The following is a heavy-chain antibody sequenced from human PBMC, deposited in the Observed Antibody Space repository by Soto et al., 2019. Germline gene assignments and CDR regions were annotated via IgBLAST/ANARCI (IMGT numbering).Heavy chain of an antibody. J-gene: IGHJ6*02. Sequence: LRLSCAASGFTFSSYAMSWVRQAPGKGLEWVSAISGSGGSTYYADSVKGRFTISRDNSKNTLYLQMNSLRAEDTAVYYCAIAARRGYYYYGMDVWGQGTTVTVSS. V-gene: IGHV3-23*01. CDR2: ISGSGGST. CDR3: AIAARRGYYYYGMDV. CDR1: GFTFSSYA. D-gene: IGHD6-6*01.